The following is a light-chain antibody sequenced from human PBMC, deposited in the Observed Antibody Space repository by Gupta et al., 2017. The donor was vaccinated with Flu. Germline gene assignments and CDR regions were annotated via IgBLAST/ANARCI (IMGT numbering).Light chain of an antibody. Sequence: SCTGSSGDNGGGYNGRWYQQQPGAAPNLLIYDNSNRPSGVPDRFSGSKSGTTASLAITGVQAEDEADYYCQSEDSSLSDHWVFGGGTKLTVL. J-gene: IGLJ3*02. CDR1: SGDNGGGYN. V-gene: IGLV1-40*01. CDR3: QSEDSSLSDHWV. CDR2: DNS.